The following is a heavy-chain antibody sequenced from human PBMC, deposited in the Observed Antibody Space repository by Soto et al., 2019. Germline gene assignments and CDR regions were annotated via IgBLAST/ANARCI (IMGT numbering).Heavy chain of an antibody. J-gene: IGHJ4*02. D-gene: IGHD1-26*01. CDR1: GFTFDDYG. CDR3: VRGASLNFDY. V-gene: IGHV3-20*04. CDR2: VNWNGGST. Sequence: EVQLVESGGGVLRPGGSLRLSCAASGFTFDDYGMSWARQAPGKGLEWVSGVNWNGGSTGYADSVKGRFSIARDNAKNSLYLQMNSLRAEDTAFYYCVRGASLNFDYWGQGTLVTVSS.